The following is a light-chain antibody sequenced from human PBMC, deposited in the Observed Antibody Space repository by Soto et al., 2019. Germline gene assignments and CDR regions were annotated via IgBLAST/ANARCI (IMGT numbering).Light chain of an antibody. Sequence: DIQMDHSPASLCASLEDRVIITWSASQSISNHLNWYQQKPGKAPKILIFAAYSLQSGVPSRFSGSRSGPDFTLTIRSLQPEDFATYYCQQSYSSPPTFGKLTRLEIK. J-gene: IGKJ5*01. CDR3: QQSYSSPPT. CDR1: QSISNH. V-gene: IGKV1-39*01. CDR2: AAY.